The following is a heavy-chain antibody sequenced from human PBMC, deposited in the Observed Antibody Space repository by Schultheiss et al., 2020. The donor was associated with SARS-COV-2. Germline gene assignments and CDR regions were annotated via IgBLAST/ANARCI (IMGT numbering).Heavy chain of an antibody. CDR2: IYYSGST. CDR1: GGSISSYY. CDR3: ARTLLGYCSGGSCYPYNWFDP. V-gene: IGHV4-59*12. J-gene: IGHJ5*02. D-gene: IGHD2-15*01. Sequence: SETLSLTCTVSGGSISSYYWSWIRQPPGKGLEWIGSIYYSGSTYYNPSLKSRVTISVDTSKNQFSLKLSSVTAADTAVYYCARTLLGYCSGGSCYPYNWFDPWGQGTLVTVSS.